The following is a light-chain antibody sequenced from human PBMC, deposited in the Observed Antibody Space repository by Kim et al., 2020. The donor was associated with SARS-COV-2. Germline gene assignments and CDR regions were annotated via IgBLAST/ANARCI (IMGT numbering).Light chain of an antibody. V-gene: IGKV3-20*01. CDR2: GTS. CDR3: QQYGSSPRT. J-gene: IGKJ2*02. CDR1: QSVSSSY. Sequence: LSPGERATLSCRASQSVSSSYLAWYQQKPGQAPRLLIYGTSSRATGIPDRFSGSGSGTDFTLTISRLEPEDFAVYYCQQYGSSPRTFGQGTKLEI.